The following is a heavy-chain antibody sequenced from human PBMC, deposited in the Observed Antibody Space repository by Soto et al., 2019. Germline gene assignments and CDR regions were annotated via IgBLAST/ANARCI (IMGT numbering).Heavy chain of an antibody. Sequence: GWSLRLSCAGSGFTFSGYWMHWVRQAPGKGLVWVAVISYDGSNKYYADSVKGRFTISRDNSKNTLYLQMNSLRAEDTAVYYCAKDRASYDFWSGYSDYWGQGTLVTVSS. V-gene: IGHV3-30*18. CDR2: ISYDGSNK. J-gene: IGHJ4*02. CDR3: AKDRASYDFWSGYSDY. CDR1: GFTFSGYW. D-gene: IGHD3-3*01.